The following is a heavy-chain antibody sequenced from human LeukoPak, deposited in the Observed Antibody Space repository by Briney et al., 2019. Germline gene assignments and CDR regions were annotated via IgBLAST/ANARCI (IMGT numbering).Heavy chain of an antibody. V-gene: IGHV3-66*01. CDR2: IYSGGST. Sequence: GGSLRLSCAASGFTVSSNYMGWVRQAPGKGLEWVSVIYSGGSTHYADSVKGRFTISRDNSKNTLYLQMNSLRAEDTALYYCAKDFFGSGSSWYNYFDYWGQGTLVTVSS. J-gene: IGHJ4*02. D-gene: IGHD6-13*01. CDR1: GFTVSSNY. CDR3: AKDFFGSGSSWYNYFDY.